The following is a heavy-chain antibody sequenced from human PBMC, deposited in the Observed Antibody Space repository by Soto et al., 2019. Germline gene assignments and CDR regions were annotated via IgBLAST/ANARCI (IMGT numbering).Heavy chain of an antibody. CDR1: GFTFTSSA. D-gene: IGHD3-22*01. CDR2: IVVGSGNT. J-gene: IGHJ3*02. V-gene: IGHV1-58*01. Sequence: SVKVSCKASGFTFTSSAVQWVRQARGQRLEWIGWIVVGSGNTNYAQKFQERVTITRDMSTSTAYMELSSLRSEDTAVYYCAAEVSHYYDSSGYVGAFDIWGQGIMVTVSS. CDR3: AAEVSHYYDSSGYVGAFDI.